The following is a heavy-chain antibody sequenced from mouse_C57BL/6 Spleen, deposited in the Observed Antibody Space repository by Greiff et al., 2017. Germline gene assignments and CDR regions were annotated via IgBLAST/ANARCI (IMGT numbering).Heavy chain of an antibody. V-gene: IGHV1-64*01. CDR1: GYTFTSYW. J-gene: IGHJ2*01. D-gene: IGHD1-1*01. CDR3: ARGYGSSYEYFDY. Sequence: QVQLQQPGAELVNPGASVKLSCKASGYTFTSYWMHWVKQRPGQGLEWIGMIHPNSGSTNYNEKFKSKATLTVDKSSSTAYMQLSSLTSEDSAVYYCARGYGSSYEYFDYWGQGTTLTVSS. CDR2: IHPNSGST.